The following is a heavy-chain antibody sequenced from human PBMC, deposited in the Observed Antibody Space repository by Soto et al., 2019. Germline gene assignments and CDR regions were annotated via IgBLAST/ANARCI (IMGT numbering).Heavy chain of an antibody. CDR2: INPNSGGT. V-gene: IGHV1-2*02. J-gene: IGHJ4*02. D-gene: IGHD6-6*01. CDR3: ARAAEYRTHAFDY. Sequence: GASVKVSCKASGYTFTGYYMHWVRQAPGQGLEWMGWINPNSGGTNYAQKFQGRVTMTRDTSISTAYMELSRLRSDDTAVYYCARAAEYRTHAFDYWGQGTLVTVSS. CDR1: GYTFTGYY.